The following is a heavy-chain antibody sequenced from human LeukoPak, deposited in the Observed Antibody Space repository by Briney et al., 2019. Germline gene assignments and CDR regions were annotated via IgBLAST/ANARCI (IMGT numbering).Heavy chain of an antibody. D-gene: IGHD6-6*01. CDR1: GFTFSTYA. V-gene: IGHV3-23*01. J-gene: IGHJ3*02. CDR3: AKPVYAHGADALDI. Sequence: GGSLRLSCAASGFTFSTYALTWVRQAPGKGLEWVSAISGGVVSTYYADSVRGRFTISRDNSKNTLYLQMNSLRAEDTAVYYCAKPVYAHGADALDIWGQGTMVTVSS. CDR2: ISGGVVST.